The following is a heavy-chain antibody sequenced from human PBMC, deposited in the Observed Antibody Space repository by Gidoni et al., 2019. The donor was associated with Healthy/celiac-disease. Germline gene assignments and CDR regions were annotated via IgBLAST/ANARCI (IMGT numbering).Heavy chain of an antibody. Sequence: EVQLVESGGGLVQPGGSLSLSCAASGFTFSRSWMSWVRQAPGKGLEWVANIKQDGSEKYYVDSVKGRFTISRDNAKNSLYRQMNSLRAEDTAVYYCARDSLTGTSDYWGQGTLVTVS. CDR1: GFTFSRSW. V-gene: IGHV3-7*03. J-gene: IGHJ4*02. CDR2: IKQDGSEK. D-gene: IGHD1-7*01. CDR3: ARDSLTGTSDY.